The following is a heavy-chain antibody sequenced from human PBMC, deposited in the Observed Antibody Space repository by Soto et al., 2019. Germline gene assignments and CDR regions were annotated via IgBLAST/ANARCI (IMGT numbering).Heavy chain of an antibody. CDR3: ARDDGSDHNPQWFGPYYYYGMDV. D-gene: IGHD3-10*01. J-gene: IGHJ6*02. CDR2: ISAYNGNT. CDR1: GYTLTSYG. Sequence: ASVKVSCKASGYTLTSYGISWVRQAPGQGLEWMGWISAYNGNTNYAQKLQGRVTMTTDTSTSTAYMELRSLRSDDTVVYYCARDDGSDHNPQWFGPYYYYGMDVWGQGTTVTVSS. V-gene: IGHV1-18*01.